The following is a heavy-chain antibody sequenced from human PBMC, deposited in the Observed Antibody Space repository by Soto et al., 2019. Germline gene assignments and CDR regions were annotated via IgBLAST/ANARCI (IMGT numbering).Heavy chain of an antibody. V-gene: IGHV1-3*01. CDR2: INAGNGNT. CDR3: ARDLGVWTDY. CDR1: GYTFTSYA. J-gene: IGHJ4*02. D-gene: IGHD1-1*01. Sequence: QVQLVQSGAEVKKPGASVKVSCKASGYTFTSYAMQWVRQAPGQRLEWMGWINAGNGNTKYSQKYQGRDTITSDTSASTDYMELRSLRSEDTAVYYCARDLGVWTDYWGQGTLVTVSS.